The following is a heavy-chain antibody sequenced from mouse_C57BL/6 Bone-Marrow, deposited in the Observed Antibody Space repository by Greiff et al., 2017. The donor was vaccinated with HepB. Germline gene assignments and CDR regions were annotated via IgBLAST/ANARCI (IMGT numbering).Heavy chain of an antibody. V-gene: IGHV1-69*01. CDR2: IDPSDSYT. CDR1: GYTFTSYW. CDR3: ARAGDYAFAY. J-gene: IGHJ3*01. Sequence: QVQLQQPGAELVMPGASVKLSCKASGYTFTSYWMHWVKQRPGQGLEWIGEIDPSDSYTSYNQKFKGKSTLTVDKSSSTAYMQLSSLTSEDSAVYYCARAGDYAFAYWGQGTRVTVSA. D-gene: IGHD2-4*01.